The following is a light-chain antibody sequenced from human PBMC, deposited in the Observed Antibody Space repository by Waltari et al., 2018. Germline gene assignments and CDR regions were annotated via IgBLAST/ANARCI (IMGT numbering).Light chain of an antibody. CDR2: TAS. CDR1: QSISRY. V-gene: IGKV1-39*01. CDR3: QQYNLWPWT. Sequence: DIQMTQSPSSLSASLGDRVTITCRASQSISRYLNWFQQKPGKAPNLLIYTASSLETGVPSRFSGSGSGTDFTLTISSLQSEDFAIYYCQQYNLWPWTFDQGTKVDIK. J-gene: IGKJ1*01.